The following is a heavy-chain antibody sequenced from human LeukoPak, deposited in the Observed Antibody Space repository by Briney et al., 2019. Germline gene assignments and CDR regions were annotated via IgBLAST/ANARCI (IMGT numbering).Heavy chain of an antibody. D-gene: IGHD3/OR15-3a*01. CDR1: GFTFSSHW. CDR2: IKRDGSEK. J-gene: IGHJ4*02. Sequence: GGSLRLSCAASGFTFSSHWMSWVRQAPGKGLEWVANIKRDGSEKNYVDSVKGRFTISRDNAKNSLYLHMNSLRAEDTAVYYCARLDYYFDYWGQGTLVTVST. V-gene: IGHV3-7*01. CDR3: ARLDYYFDY.